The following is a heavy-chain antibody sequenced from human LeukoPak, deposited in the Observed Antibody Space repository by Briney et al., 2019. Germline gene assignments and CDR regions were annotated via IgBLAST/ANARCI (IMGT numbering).Heavy chain of an antibody. V-gene: IGHV1-18*01. CDR2: ISAYNGNT. CDR1: GYTFTSYG. J-gene: IGHJ3*02. D-gene: IGHD3-10*01. Sequence: GASVKVSCKDSGYTFTSYGISWVRQAPGQGLEWMGWISAYNGNTNYAQKFQGRVTMTRDTSISTAYMELSRLRSDDTAVYYCAREGGDPAWFDIWGQGTMVTVSS. CDR3: AREGGDPAWFDI.